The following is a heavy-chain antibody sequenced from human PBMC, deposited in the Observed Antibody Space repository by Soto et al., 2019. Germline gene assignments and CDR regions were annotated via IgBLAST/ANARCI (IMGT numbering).Heavy chain of an antibody. V-gene: IGHV3-21*04. D-gene: IGHD3-22*01. Sequence: PVGSLRLSCAASGFTFSSYSMNWVRQAPGKGLEWVSSISSSSSYIYYADSVKGRFTISRDNAKNSLYLQMNSLRSEDTAVYYCARGDDSSGYFLDAFDIWGQGTMVTVSS. CDR3: ARGDDSSGYFLDAFDI. CDR1: GFTFSSYS. J-gene: IGHJ3*02. CDR2: ISSSSSYI.